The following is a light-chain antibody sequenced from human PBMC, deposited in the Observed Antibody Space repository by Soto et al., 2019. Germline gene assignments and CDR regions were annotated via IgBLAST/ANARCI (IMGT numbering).Light chain of an antibody. J-gene: IGLJ2*01. CDR3: SSYAGSNNFDVV. CDR2: EVN. V-gene: IGLV2-8*01. CDR1: SSDVGGYNY. Sequence: QSVLTQPPSASGSPGQSVTISCTGTSSDVGGYNYVSWYQQHPGKAPKLMIYEVNKRPSGVPDRFSGSKSGNTASLTVSGLQAEDEADYYCSSYAGSNNFDVVFGGGTKVTVL.